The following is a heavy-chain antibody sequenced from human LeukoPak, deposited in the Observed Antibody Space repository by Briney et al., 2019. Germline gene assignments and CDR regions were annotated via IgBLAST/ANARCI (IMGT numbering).Heavy chain of an antibody. V-gene: IGHV3-23*01. D-gene: IGHD1-26*01. CDR2: ISGGGGNT. J-gene: IGHJ3*02. Sequence: GGSLRLSCADSGFTFSNYAMSWVRQAPGKGLEWVSAISGGGGNTYYADSVKGRFTISRDNSKNTLYLQMNSLRAEDTAVYYCGKNRYSGSLSPFDIWGQGTMVTVSS. CDR3: GKNRYSGSLSPFDI. CDR1: GFTFSNYA.